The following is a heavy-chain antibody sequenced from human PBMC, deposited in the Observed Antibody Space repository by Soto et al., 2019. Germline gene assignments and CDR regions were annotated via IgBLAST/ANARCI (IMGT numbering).Heavy chain of an antibody. J-gene: IGHJ4*01. Sequence: QLQALQSGPEVKKPGTSVKVSCKTSGFMFTSSAVQWVLQACGQRLVWIGWLVVGSGNTHYTQHFQESGTLSRDRSTGTSYMVLSILPSEDTDVYYCAAVPVFRFLKWLPAYFDNWGHVTLVTVSS. CDR1: GFMFTSSA. CDR2: LVVGSGNT. D-gene: IGHD3-3*01. CDR3: AAVPVFRFLKWLPAYFDN. V-gene: IGHV1-58*01.